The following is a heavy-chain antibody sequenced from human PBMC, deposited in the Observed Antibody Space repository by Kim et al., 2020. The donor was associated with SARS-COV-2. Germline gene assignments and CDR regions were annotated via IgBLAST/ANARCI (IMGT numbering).Heavy chain of an antibody. D-gene: IGHD3-22*01. Sequence: SETLSLTCTVSGGSISSGSYYWSWIRQPAGKGLEWIGRIYTSGSTNYNPSLKSRVTISVDTSKNQFSLKLSSVTAADTAVYYCARDSTEYYYDSSGYYYVLDPWGQGTLVTVSS. CDR1: GGSISSGSYY. J-gene: IGHJ5*02. CDR3: ARDSTEYYYDSSGYYYVLDP. CDR2: IYTSGST. V-gene: IGHV4-61*02.